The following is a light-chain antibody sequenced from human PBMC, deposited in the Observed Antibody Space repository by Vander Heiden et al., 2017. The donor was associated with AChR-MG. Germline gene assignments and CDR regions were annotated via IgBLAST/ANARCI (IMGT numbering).Light chain of an antibody. CDR3: QQEHTFPVT. V-gene: IGKV1-5*03. CDR1: QSISSW. Sequence: DIQMTQSPSTLSASVGDRVTITCRASQSISSWLAWYQQKPGKAPKLLIYKASNLDSGVPSRFSGSESGTEFTLTISSLQPDDFATYYCQQEHTFPVTFGQGTRVEIK. J-gene: IGKJ2*01. CDR2: KAS.